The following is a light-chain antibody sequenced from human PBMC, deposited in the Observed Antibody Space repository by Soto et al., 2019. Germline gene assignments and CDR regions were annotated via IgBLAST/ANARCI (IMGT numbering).Light chain of an antibody. CDR1: QSVSSY. CDR2: DSS. J-gene: IGKJ4*01. Sequence: EIVLTQFLATLSLSPGDGATLSCRASQSVSSYLAWYQQKRGQAPRLLIYDSSNRATGIPARFSGSGSGTDFSLIISSLEPEDFAVYYCQQRSNWPLTFGGGTKVEIK. CDR3: QQRSNWPLT. V-gene: IGKV3-11*01.